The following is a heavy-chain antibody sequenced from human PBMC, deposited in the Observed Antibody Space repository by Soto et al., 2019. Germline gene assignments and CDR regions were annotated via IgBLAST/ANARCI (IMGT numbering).Heavy chain of an antibody. J-gene: IGHJ6*02. D-gene: IGHD2-21*01. CDR3: TRPLPTIGDRPYYGLDV. CDR2: ITGNGVHT. V-gene: IGHV3-23*01. CDR1: GFTFSNYV. Sequence: QLGGSLRLSXAASGFTFSNYVRNWVRRAQGKGLECVSIITGNGVHTTYADSVKGRFTISRDNSKNTLYLQMNSLRAEDTAIYYCTRPLPTIGDRPYYGLDVWGQGTTVTVSS.